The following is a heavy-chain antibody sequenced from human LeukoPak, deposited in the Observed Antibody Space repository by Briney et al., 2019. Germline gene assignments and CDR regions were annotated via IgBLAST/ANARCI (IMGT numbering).Heavy chain of an antibody. CDR1: GGTFSRYA. CDR2: MNPNSGNT. V-gene: IGHV1-8*01. J-gene: IGHJ6*03. CDR3: ARGPTTVTNYYYYYMDV. D-gene: IGHD4-17*01. Sequence: ASVKVSCKASGGTFSRYAVNWVRQATGQGLEWMGWMNPNSGNTGYAQKFQGRVTMARNTSISTAYMELSSLRSEDTAVYYCARGPTTVTNYYYYYMDVWGKGTTVTISS.